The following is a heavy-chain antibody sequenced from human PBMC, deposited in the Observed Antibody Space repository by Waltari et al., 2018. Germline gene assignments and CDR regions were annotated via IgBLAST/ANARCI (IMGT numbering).Heavy chain of an antibody. CDR2: ISPLFCTA. Sequence: QVQLVQSGAEVKKPGSSVKVSCKASGGTFSSYAISWVRQATGQGLEWMGRISPLFCTATYAQKFQGRVTITADKSTSTAYMELSSLRSEDTAVYYCARDYVWGSYRPTLDYWGQGTLVTVSS. V-gene: IGHV1-69*13. J-gene: IGHJ4*02. D-gene: IGHD3-16*02. CDR3: ARDYVWGSYRPTLDY. CDR1: GGTFSSYA.